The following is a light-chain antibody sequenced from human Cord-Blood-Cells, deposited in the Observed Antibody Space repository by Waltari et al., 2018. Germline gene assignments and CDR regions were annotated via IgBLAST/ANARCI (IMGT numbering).Light chain of an antibody. V-gene: IGLV2-14*01. CDR1: SSDVGGYNY. CDR3: SSYTSSSTLV. J-gene: IGLJ2*01. Sequence: QSALTQPASVSGSPGQSLTIPCTGTSSDVGGYNYVPWYQQHPGKAPKLMIYYVSKRPSGVSNRFSGSKSGNTASLTISGLQAEDEADYYCSSYTSSSTLVFGGGTKLTVL. CDR2: YVS.